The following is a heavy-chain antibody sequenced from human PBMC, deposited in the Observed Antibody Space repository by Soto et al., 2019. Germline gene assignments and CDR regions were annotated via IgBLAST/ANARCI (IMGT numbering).Heavy chain of an antibody. CDR2: IIPIFGTA. J-gene: IGHJ5*02. D-gene: IGHD5-18*01. V-gene: IGHV1-69*13. Sequence: SVKVSCKASGGTFSNYAIIWVRQAPGQGLEWMGGIIPIFGTANYAQKFQGRVTITADESTSTAYMELSSLRSEDTAVYYCARDRVDTAMGTTRWFDPWGQGTLVTVSS. CDR1: GGTFSNYA. CDR3: ARDRVDTAMGTTRWFDP.